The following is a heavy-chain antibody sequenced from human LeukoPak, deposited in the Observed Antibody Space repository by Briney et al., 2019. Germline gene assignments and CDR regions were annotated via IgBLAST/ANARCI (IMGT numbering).Heavy chain of an antibody. V-gene: IGHV3-20*04. CDR1: GFTFDDYG. D-gene: IGHD3-10*01. J-gene: IGHJ3*02. Sequence: GGSLRLSCAASGFTFDDYGMSWVRQAPGKGLEWVSGINWNGGSTGYADSVKGRFTISRDNAKNSLYLQVSSLRAEDTAWYYCARGQNYYGSGSQTFDIWGQGTMVTVSS. CDR2: INWNGGST. CDR3: ARGQNYYGSGSQTFDI.